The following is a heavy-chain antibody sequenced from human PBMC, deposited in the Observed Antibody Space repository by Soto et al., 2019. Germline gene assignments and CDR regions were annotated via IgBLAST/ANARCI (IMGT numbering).Heavy chain of an antibody. V-gene: IGHV1-69*13. CDR1: RGTFSSYA. D-gene: IGHD3-22*01. Sequence: ASVKVSCKASRGTFSSYAISWVRQAPGQGLEWMGGIIPIFGTANYAQKFQGRVTITADESTSTAYMELSSLRSEDTAVYYCARDRRNYYDSSGYAFDYWGQGTLVTVSS. CDR2: IIPIFGTA. CDR3: ARDRRNYYDSSGYAFDY. J-gene: IGHJ4*02.